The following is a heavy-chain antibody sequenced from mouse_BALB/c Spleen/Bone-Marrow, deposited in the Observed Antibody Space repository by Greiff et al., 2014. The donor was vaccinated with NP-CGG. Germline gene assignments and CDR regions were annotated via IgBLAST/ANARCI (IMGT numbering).Heavy chain of an antibody. V-gene: IGHV1-77*01. CDR3: AREGGAGAWFAY. Sequence: QVQLKQSGAELARPGASVKLSCKASGYTFTDYYINWVKQRTGQGLEWIGEIYPGSGNTYYNEKFKGKATLTADKSSSTAYMQLSSLTSEDSAVYFCAREGGAGAWFAYWGQGTLVTVSA. CDR1: GYTFTDYY. CDR2: IYPGSGNT. J-gene: IGHJ3*01.